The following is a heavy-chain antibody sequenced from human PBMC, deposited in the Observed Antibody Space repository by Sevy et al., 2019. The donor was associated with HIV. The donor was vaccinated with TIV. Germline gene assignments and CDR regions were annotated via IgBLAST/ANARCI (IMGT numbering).Heavy chain of an antibody. J-gene: IGHJ3*02. CDR1: GFTVGSNY. D-gene: IGHD3-22*01. V-gene: IGHV3-23*01. CDR2: IYGSAGIT. Sequence: GGSLRLSCAASGFTVGSNYMSWVRQAPGKGLDWVSTIYGSAGITYYAYSVKGRFTISRDNSKNTLFLQMNNLRAEDTAVYYCAGGRFDSTGSFDAFDIWGRGTLVTVSS. CDR3: AGGRFDSTGSFDAFDI.